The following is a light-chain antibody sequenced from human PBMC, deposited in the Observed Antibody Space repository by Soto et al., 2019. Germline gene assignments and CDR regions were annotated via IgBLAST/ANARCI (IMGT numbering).Light chain of an antibody. J-gene: IGLJ2*01. CDR2: DVS. V-gene: IGLV2-14*01. CDR1: SNDVGGYNY. Sequence: QSALTQPASVSGSPGHWITISCTGTSNDVGGYNYVSWYQQHPGKAPKLLIYDVSNRPSGVSNRFSGSKSGNTASLTISGLQAADEADYYWSSYTSSSTHVVFGGGTQVPVL. CDR3: SSYTSSSTHVV.